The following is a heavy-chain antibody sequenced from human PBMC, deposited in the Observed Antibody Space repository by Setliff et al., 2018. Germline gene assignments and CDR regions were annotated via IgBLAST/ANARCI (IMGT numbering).Heavy chain of an antibody. Sequence: GGSLRLSCAASGFTFNTYAMNWVRQGPGKGLEWVSGIRDNLNKYSTEYAASVKGRFAISRDDSNKSVYLQMNSLKTEDTAVYFCVRDRDGLGDYWGQGTLVTVSS. CDR2: IRDNLNKYST. CDR3: VRDRDGLGDY. V-gene: IGHV3-72*01. J-gene: IGHJ4*02. CDR1: GFTFNTYA. D-gene: IGHD7-27*01.